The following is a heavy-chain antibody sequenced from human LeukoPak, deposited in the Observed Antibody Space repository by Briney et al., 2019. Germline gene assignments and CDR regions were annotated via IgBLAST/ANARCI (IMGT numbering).Heavy chain of an antibody. CDR1: GFPVSSDF. CDR2: IYSGQNT. V-gene: IGHV3-66*01. D-gene: IGHD6-19*01. J-gene: IGHJ4*02. Sequence: PGGSQRLSCAASGFPVSSDFMSWVRQSPGKGLEGVSDIYSGQNTYCADSVKGRFTISRDNAKNSLYLQMNSVRAEDTAVYYCASSSGWYFQVDYWGQGTLVTVSS. CDR3: ASSSGWYFQVDY.